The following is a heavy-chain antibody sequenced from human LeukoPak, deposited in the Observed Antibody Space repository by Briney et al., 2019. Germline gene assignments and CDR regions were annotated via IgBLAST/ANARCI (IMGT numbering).Heavy chain of an antibody. CDR3: AREQNYCSSTSCYNYFDY. CDR1: GFTFSSYA. CDR2: ISGSGGST. J-gene: IGHJ4*02. D-gene: IGHD2-2*02. Sequence: GGSLRLSCAASGFTFSSYAMSWVRQAPGKGLEWVSAISGSGGSTYYADSVKGRFTISRDNAKNSLYLQMNSLRAEDTAVYYCAREQNYCSSTSCYNYFDYWGQGTLVTVPS. V-gene: IGHV3-23*01.